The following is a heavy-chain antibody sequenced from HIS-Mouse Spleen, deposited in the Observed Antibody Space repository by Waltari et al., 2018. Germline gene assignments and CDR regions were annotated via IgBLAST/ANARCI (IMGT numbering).Heavy chain of an antibody. J-gene: IGHJ2*01. CDR3: AREIPYSSSWYDWYFDL. D-gene: IGHD6-13*01. Sequence: QLQLQESGPGLVKPSETLSLTCTVSGGSISSSSYYWGWIRQPPGKGLEWIGRIYYSGSTDYNPALKRRVTRSGDTSKNQFSLKLSSVTAADTAVYYCAREIPYSSSWYDWYFDLWGRGTLVTVSS. V-gene: IGHV4-39*07. CDR1: GGSISSSSYY. CDR2: IYYSGST.